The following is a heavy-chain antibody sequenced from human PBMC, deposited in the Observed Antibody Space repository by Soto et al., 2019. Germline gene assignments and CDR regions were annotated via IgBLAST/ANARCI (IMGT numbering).Heavy chain of an antibody. CDR2: ISAYNGNT. D-gene: IGHD3-22*01. V-gene: IGHV1-18*01. J-gene: IGHJ4*02. CDR1: GFTFTSYG. CDR3: ARDRQTYYYDSSGPHDY. Sequence: GAPVEVSCKGSGFTFTSYGISWVRQAPGKGLEWMGWISAYNGNTNYAQKLQGRVTMTTDTSTSTAYMELRSLRSDDTAVYYCARDRQTYYYDSSGPHDYWGQGTLVTVS.